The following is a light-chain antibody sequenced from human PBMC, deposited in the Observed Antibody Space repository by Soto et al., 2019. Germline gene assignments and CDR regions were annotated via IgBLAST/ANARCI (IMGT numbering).Light chain of an antibody. CDR3: SSYTLSSTWV. Sequence: QSVLTQPASVSGSPGQSITISCTGTSNDIGLYNYVSWYQQHPGKAPKLVIYEVTYRPSGVSDRFSGSKSDNTASLTISGLQAEDEVDYYCSSYTLSSTWVFGGGTKLTVL. J-gene: IGLJ3*02. V-gene: IGLV2-14*01. CDR1: SNDIGLYNY. CDR2: EVT.